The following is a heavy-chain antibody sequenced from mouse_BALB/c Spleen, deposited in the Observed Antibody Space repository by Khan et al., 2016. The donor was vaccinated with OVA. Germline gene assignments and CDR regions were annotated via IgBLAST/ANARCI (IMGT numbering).Heavy chain of an antibody. CDR3: TREVVDESSFAY. V-gene: IGHV1-69*02. J-gene: IGHJ3*01. CDR2: IYPSDSYS. D-gene: IGHD1-1*02. CDR1: GYTFTNYW. Sequence: QVQLQQPGIELVRPGASVKLSCKASGYTFTNYWINWVKQRPGQGLEWIGNIYPSDSYSNYNQRFKDKATLTVDKSSSTAYLLLSSPTSEDSAVYYCTREVVDESSFAYWGQGTLVTVSA.